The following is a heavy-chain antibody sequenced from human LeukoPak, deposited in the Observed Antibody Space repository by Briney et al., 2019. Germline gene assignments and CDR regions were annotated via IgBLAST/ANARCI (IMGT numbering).Heavy chain of an antibody. CDR2: INWNGGST. J-gene: IGHJ6*03. V-gene: IGHV3-20*04. Sequence: PGGSLRHSCAASRFTFDDYGMSWVRQAPGKGLEWVSGINWNGGSTGYADSVKGRFTISRDYAKNSLYLQMNSLRAEDTALYYCAAGTMRFEFYYYMDVWGKGTTVTVSS. CDR1: RFTFDDYG. CDR3: AAGTMRFEFYYYMDV. D-gene: IGHD1-7*01.